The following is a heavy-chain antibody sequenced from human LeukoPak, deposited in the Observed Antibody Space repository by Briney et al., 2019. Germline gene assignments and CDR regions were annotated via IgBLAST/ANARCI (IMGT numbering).Heavy chain of an antibody. CDR2: IRSKAYGGTT. CDR1: GFTFGDYA. D-gene: IGHD5-12*01. J-gene: IGHJ4*02. V-gene: IGHV3-49*04. Sequence: GGSLRLSCTASGFTFGDYAMSWVRQAPGKGLEWVGFIRSKAYGGTTEYAASVKGRFTISRDDSKSIAYLQMNSLKTEDTAVYYCTRGRGYSGYDLDYFDYWDQGTLVTVSS. CDR3: TRGRGYSGYDLDYFDY.